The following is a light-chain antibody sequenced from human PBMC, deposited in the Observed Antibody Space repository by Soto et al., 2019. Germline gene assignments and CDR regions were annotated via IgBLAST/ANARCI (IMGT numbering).Light chain of an antibody. V-gene: IGLV2-14*01. J-gene: IGLJ1*01. CDR1: SSDGGGYNY. CDR3: SSYTSSSTPYV. CDR2: EVS. Sequence: SSLTQPASVSGSPGQSITISCTGTSSDGGGYNYVSWYRHHPGKAPKLMIYEVSNRPSGVSNRFSGSKSGNTASLTISGLQAEDEADYYCSSYTSSSTPYVFGTGTKVTVL.